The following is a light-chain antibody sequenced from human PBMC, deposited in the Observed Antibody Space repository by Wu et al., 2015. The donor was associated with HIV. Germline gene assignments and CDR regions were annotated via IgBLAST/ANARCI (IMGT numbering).Light chain of an antibody. CDR3: QQYNDWPPLT. CDR2: GAS. Sequence: EIMMSQSPVTLSVSPGERATLSCRASQSVRTNLAWYQQKPGQTPRLLIYGASTRVTGIPARFSGSGSGTEFTLTISTMQAEDVAVYYCQQYNDWPPLTFGGTGPRVEIK. CDR1: QSVRTN. J-gene: IGKJ4*01. V-gene: IGKV3-15*01.